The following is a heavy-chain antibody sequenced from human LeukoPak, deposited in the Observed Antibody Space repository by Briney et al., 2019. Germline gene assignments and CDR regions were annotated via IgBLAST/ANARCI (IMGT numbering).Heavy chain of an antibody. CDR1: VASISSDF. Sequence: PSESLSLTCSVPVASISSDFCRSSPQPPGRGLGRDGYLYYSGRTHYNPSLKSHDTLSVDTSNNHFSLKLRSVCAPDTAVFFYARSIPVIAAAGTSYYSSYYIDVWGKETTVTISS. J-gene: IGHJ6*03. V-gene: IGHV4-59*01. CDR3: ARSIPVIAAAGTSYYSSYYIDV. D-gene: IGHD6-13*01. CDR2: LYYSGRT.